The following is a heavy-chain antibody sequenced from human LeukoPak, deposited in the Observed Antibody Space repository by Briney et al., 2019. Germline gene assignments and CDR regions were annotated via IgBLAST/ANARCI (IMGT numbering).Heavy chain of an antibody. D-gene: IGHD6-6*01. Sequence: GGSLRLSCAASGFTFSSYGMHWVRQAPGKGLEWVAVISYDGSNKYYADSVKGRFTISRDNSKNTLYLQMNSLRAEDTAVYYCAKDRGLRAARPPGYYYYYGMDVWGQGTTVTVSS. CDR1: GFTFSSYG. J-gene: IGHJ6*02. V-gene: IGHV3-30*18. CDR3: AKDRGLRAARPPGYYYYYGMDV. CDR2: ISYDGSNK.